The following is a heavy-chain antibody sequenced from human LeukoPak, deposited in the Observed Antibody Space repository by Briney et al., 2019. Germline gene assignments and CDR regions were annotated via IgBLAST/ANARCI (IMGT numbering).Heavy chain of an antibody. CDR1: GFTFSIYS. V-gene: IGHV3-21*01. CDR3: ARDVGLGKGGFDY. J-gene: IGHJ4*02. D-gene: IGHD1-26*01. CDR2: FTGTGNYI. Sequence: PGGSLRLSCEVSGFTFSIYSINWVRQAPGKGLEWISSFTGTGNYIHYADSVKGRFTISGDNAKNSVYLQMNSLRAEDTAMYFCARDVGLGKGGFDYWGQGAPVTVSS.